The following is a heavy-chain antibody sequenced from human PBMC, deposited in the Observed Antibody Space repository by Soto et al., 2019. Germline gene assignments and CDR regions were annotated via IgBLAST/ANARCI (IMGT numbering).Heavy chain of an antibody. CDR1: GGSFSGYY. Sequence: SETLSLTCAVYGGSFSGYYWSWIRQPPGKGLEWIGEINHSGSTNYNPSLKSRVTISVDTSKNQFSLKLSSLTAADTAVYYCARGRYGSGSYPNRYHYYYYYYMDVWGKGTTVTVSS. J-gene: IGHJ6*03. CDR3: ARGRYGSGSYPNRYHYYYYYYMDV. CDR2: INHSGST. V-gene: IGHV4-34*01. D-gene: IGHD3-10*01.